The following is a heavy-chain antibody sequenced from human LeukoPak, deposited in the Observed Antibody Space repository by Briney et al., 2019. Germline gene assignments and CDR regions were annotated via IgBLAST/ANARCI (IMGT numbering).Heavy chain of an antibody. CDR3: SRGGSYSQGDY. CDR2: INRDGSST. CDR1: GFTFSNHW. V-gene: IGHV3-74*01. D-gene: IGHD4-11*01. J-gene: IGHJ4*02. Sequence: GGSLRLSCAASGFTFSNHWMHWVRQAPGQGLVWVSRINRDGSSTSYADSVKGRFTFSRDNAKNTVYLQMSSLRGEDTAVYYCSRGGSYSQGDYWGQGTRVTVAS.